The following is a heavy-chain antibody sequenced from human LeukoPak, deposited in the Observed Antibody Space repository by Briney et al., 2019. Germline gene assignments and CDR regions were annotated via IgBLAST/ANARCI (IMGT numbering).Heavy chain of an antibody. D-gene: IGHD2-21*02. CDR3: ARACGGDCFSNDAFDI. CDR1: GFTFDDYC. Sequence: GGSLRLSCPASGFTFDDYCMCWFRQAPGNGLEWVSDINWNGGSTGYADSVKGRFTISRDNAKNSLYLQMNSLRAEDTALYYCARACGGDCFSNDAFDIWGQGTMLTVSS. V-gene: IGHV3-20*04. CDR2: INWNGGST. J-gene: IGHJ3*02.